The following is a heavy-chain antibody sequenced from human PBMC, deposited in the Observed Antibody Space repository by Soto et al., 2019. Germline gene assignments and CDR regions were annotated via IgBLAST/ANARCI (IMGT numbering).Heavy chain of an antibody. CDR2: IYYSGST. J-gene: IGHJ6*02. CDR3: AREGYDFWSGYKTSPSYGMDV. V-gene: IGHV4-30-4*01. CDR1: GVSISSGDYY. D-gene: IGHD3-3*01. Sequence: QVQLQESGPGLVKPSQTLSLTCTVSGVSISSGDYYWSWIRQPPGKGLEWIGYIYYSGSTYYNPSLTRLVTIAVDTSKNQFSLKLSSVTAADTAVYYCAREGYDFWSGYKTSPSYGMDVWGQGTTVTVSS.